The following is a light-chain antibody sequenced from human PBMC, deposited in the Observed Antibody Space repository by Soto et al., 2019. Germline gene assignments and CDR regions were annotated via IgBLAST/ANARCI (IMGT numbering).Light chain of an antibody. CDR3: SSYTSSSTLLV. V-gene: IGLV2-14*01. CDR2: DVS. CDR1: SSDVGGYNY. J-gene: IGLJ1*01. Sequence: QSVLTQPASVSGSPGQSINISCPGTSSDVGGYNYVSWYQQHPGKAPKLMIYDVSNRPSGVSNRFSGSKSGNTASLTISGLQAEDEADYYCSSYTSSSTLLVFGTGTKVTVL.